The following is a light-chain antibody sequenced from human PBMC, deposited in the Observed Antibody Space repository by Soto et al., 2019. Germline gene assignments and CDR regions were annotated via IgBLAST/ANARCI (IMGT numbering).Light chain of an antibody. V-gene: IGKV1-8*01. CDR3: QQYYSYPLT. J-gene: IGKJ4*01. Sequence: AIRMTQSPSSFSASTGDRVTITCRASQGISSYLAWYQQKPGKAPKLLIYAASTLQSGVPSRFSGSGSETDFTLTISCLQSEDCATYYCQQYYSYPLTFGGGTKVEIK. CDR2: AAS. CDR1: QGISSY.